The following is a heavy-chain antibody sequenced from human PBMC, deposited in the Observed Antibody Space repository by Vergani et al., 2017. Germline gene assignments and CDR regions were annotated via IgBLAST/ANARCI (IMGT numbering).Heavy chain of an antibody. D-gene: IGHD4-17*01. J-gene: IGHJ6*01. V-gene: IGHV1-69-2*01. CDR2: VDPEDGET. CDR3: ATPQTVTTGGMGV. CDR1: GYTFTDHY. Sequence: EVQLVQSGAEVKKPGATMKISCKVSGYTFTDHYMHWVKQAPGKGLEWMGLVDPEDGETIYAEKFKGRVTIAADTSTDTAHLELSSLRSEDTAVYYCATPQTVTTGGMGVWVQGTTVIGSS.